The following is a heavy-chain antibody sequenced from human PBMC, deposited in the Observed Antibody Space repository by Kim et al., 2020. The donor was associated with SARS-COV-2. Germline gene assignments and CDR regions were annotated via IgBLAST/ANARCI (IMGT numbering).Heavy chain of an antibody. J-gene: IGHJ5*02. CDR2: IYTSGST. Sequence: SETLSLTCTVSGGSISSYYWSWIRQPAGKGLEWIGRIYTSGSTNYNPSLKSRVTMSVDTSKNQFSLKLSSVTAADTAVYYCARNPRSIAVAGTSTNHHNWFDPWGQGTLVTVSS. D-gene: IGHD6-19*01. CDR3: ARNPRSIAVAGTSTNHHNWFDP. V-gene: IGHV4-4*07. CDR1: GGSISSYY.